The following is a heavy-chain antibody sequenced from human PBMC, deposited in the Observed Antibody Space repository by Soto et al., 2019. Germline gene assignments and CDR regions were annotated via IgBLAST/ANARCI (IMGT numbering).Heavy chain of an antibody. J-gene: IGHJ4*02. CDR3: ARDNGYGHFDS. V-gene: IGHV4-31*03. Sequence: PSETLSLTCTVSGASISSGRSYWSWIRQHPGKGLEGIGYMFYSGSTYYHPSLKRRVNISADTSKNQFSLRLTSVTPADTAVYYCARDNGYGHFDSWGQGTLVTVSS. D-gene: IGHD5-12*01. CDR2: MFYSGST. CDR1: GASISSGRSY.